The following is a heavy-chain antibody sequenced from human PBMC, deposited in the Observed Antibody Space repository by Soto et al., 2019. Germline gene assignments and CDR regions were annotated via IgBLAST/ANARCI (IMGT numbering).Heavy chain of an antibody. D-gene: IGHD6-19*01. CDR2: VYHTGNA. V-gene: IGHV4-30-2*01. CDR3: AKGGIAVASPPGWGGGNYYYGMDV. J-gene: IGHJ6*02. Sequence: SETLSLTCTVSGGSITTAGYSWSWIRQPPGKALEWIGYVYHTGNAYPKPSLKSRVTISLDRSKNQFSLKMTSVTAADTALYYCAKGGIAVASPPGWGGGNYYYGMDVWGQGTTVTVSS. CDR1: GGSITTAGYS.